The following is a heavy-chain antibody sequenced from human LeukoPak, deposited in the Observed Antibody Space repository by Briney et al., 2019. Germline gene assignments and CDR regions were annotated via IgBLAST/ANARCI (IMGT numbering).Heavy chain of an antibody. CDR2: IWYDGSNK. V-gene: IGHV3-33*06. CDR1: GFTFSGYG. CDR3: AKDISPGIAVAGPFDY. Sequence: GRSLRLSCAASGFTFSGYGMHWVRQAPGKGLEWVAVIWYDGSNKYYADSVKGRFTISRDNSKNTLYLQMNSLRAEDMAVYYCAKDISPGIAVAGPFDYWGQGTLVTVSS. D-gene: IGHD6-19*01. J-gene: IGHJ4*02.